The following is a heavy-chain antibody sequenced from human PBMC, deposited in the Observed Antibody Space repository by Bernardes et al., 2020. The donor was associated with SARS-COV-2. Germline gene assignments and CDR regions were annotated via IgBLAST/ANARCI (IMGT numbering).Heavy chain of an antibody. J-gene: IGHJ6*02. CDR3: ARQLAYCGGNCYHAMDV. D-gene: IGHD2-21*02. CDR2: IYPSDYDT. V-gene: IGHV5-51*01. Sequence: GESLKISCKTSGYTFTNYWIAWVRQMPGKGLEWMGIIYPSDYDTRYSPSFQGQVTISADKSTSTAFLQWNSLEASDTAMYFCARQLAYCGGNCYHAMDVWGQGTTVTVSS. CDR1: GYTFTNYW.